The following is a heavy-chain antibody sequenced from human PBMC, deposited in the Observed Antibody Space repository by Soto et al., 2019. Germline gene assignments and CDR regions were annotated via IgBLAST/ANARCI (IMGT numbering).Heavy chain of an antibody. D-gene: IGHD6-13*01. V-gene: IGHV3-23*01. Sequence: EVQLLESGGALVQPGGSLRLSCAASGYTFSSYAMTWVCQAPGKGLEWVSAISNSGGNTFHADSVKGRFTISRDNSNNTLYLQTNSLRAADTAVYYCAKDQRGVSAAARIDVWGQGTTVTVSS. CDR3: AKDQRGVSAAARIDV. CDR2: ISNSGGNT. CDR1: GYTFSSYA. J-gene: IGHJ6*02.